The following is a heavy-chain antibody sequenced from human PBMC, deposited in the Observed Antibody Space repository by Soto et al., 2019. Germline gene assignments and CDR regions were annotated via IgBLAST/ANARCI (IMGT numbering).Heavy chain of an antibody. Sequence: EVQLLESGGGLVQPGGSLRLSCAASGFTFSDYAMSWVRQAPGKGLEWVSAISASAGTTYYADSVRGRFTISRDNSKNTLYLQMNSLRAEDTVVYYCAKDRKSGSGWYWDYWGQGTLVTVSS. J-gene: IGHJ4*02. CDR3: AKDRKSGSGWYWDY. CDR2: ISASAGTT. D-gene: IGHD6-19*01. CDR1: GFTFSDYA. V-gene: IGHV3-23*01.